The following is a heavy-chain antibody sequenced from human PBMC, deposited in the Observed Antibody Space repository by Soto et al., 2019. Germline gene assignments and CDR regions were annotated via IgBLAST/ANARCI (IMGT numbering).Heavy chain of an antibody. CDR2: IGTAGDT. V-gene: IGHV3-13*01. Sequence: EVQLVESGGGLVQPGGSLRLSCAASGFTFSSYDMHWVRQATGKGLEWVSAIGTAGDTYYPGSVKGRFTISRENAKNSLYLQMNSLRAGDTAVYYCARETYKNYYYYMDVWGKGTTVTVSS. CDR1: GFTFSSYD. J-gene: IGHJ6*03. CDR3: ARETYKNYYYYMDV. D-gene: IGHD1-1*01.